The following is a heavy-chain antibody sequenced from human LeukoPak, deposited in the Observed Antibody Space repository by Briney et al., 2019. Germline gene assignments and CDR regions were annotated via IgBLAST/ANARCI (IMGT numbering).Heavy chain of an antibody. CDR3: ARASGSYRPETDY. D-gene: IGHD1-26*01. CDR2: INPNSGGT. Sequence: EASVKVSCXASGYTFTGYYMHWVRQAPGQGLEWMGWINPNSGGTNYAQKFQGRVTMTRDTSISTAYMELSRLRSDDTAVYYCARASGSYRPETDYWGQGTLVTVSS. V-gene: IGHV1-2*02. J-gene: IGHJ4*02. CDR1: GYTFTGYY.